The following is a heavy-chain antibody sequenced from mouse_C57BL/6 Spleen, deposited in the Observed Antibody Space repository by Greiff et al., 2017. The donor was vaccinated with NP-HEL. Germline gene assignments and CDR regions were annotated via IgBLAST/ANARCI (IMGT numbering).Heavy chain of an antibody. V-gene: IGHV1-69*01. CDR2: IDPSDSYT. CDR3: ARRYYDYGDWYFDV. CDR1: GYTFTSYW. D-gene: IGHD2-4*01. J-gene: IGHJ1*03. Sequence: QVQLQQPGAELVMPGASVKLSCKASGYTFTSYWMHWVKQRPGQGLEWIGEIDPSDSYTNYNQKFKGKSTLTVDKSSSTAYMQLSSLTSEDSAVYYCARRYYDYGDWYFDVWGTGTTVTVSS.